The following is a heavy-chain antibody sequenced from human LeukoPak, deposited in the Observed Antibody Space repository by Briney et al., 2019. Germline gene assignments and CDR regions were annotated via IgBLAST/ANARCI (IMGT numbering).Heavy chain of an antibody. V-gene: IGHV4-4*07. CDR2: IHTSGST. J-gene: IGHJ6*03. D-gene: IGHD6-19*01. Sequence: SETLTLTCTVSGGSISSYSWSWIRQPAGKGLEWIGRIHTSGSTYYNPSLKSRVTISVDTSKNQFSLKLSSVTAADTAVYYCARGEGSGWSHYYYYMDVWGKGTTVTVSS. CDR3: ARGEGSGWSHYYYYMDV. CDR1: GGSISSYS.